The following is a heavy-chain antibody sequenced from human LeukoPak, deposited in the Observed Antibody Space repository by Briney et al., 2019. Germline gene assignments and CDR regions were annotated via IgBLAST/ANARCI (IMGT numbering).Heavy chain of an antibody. J-gene: IGHJ4*02. D-gene: IGHD3-22*01. V-gene: IGHV4-39*01. Sequence: PSETLSLTCTVSGGSISSSSYYWGWIRQPPGKGLEWIGSIYYSGSTYYNPSLKSRVTISVDTSKNQFSLKLSSVTAADTAVYYCARHVGEYYYDSSGYYGRGYYFDYWGQGTLVTVSS. CDR3: ARHVGEYYYDSSGYYGRGYYFDY. CDR1: GGSISSSSYY. CDR2: IYYSGST.